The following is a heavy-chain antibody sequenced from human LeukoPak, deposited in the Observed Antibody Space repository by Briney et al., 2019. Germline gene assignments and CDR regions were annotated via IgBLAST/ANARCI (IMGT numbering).Heavy chain of an antibody. J-gene: IGHJ4*02. V-gene: IGHV3-23*01. Sequence: GGSLRLSCAASGFAFSSYAMSWVRQAPGKGLEWVSGISGSGENTYHADSVKGRFTISRDNSNNTLYLQMNSLRAGDAAVYYCAKRDSSSRMFDYWGQGTLVTVSS. CDR2: ISGSGENT. CDR3: AKRDSSSRMFDY. CDR1: GFAFSSYA. D-gene: IGHD6-6*01.